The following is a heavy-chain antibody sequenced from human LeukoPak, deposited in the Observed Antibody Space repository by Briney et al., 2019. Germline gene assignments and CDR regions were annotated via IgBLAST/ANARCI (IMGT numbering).Heavy chain of an antibody. CDR2: ISTTMTTI. V-gene: IGHV3-48*01. CDR3: ARDFSYFRIHFDY. CDR1: GLTLSGYG. D-gene: IGHD3-9*01. J-gene: IGHJ4*02. Sequence: GRSLRLSCVASGLTLSGYGMNWVRQAPGKGLEWLSYISTTMTTIYYADSVKGRFTVSRDNAKNSLYLQMDSLRAEDTAVYYCARDFSYFRIHFDYWGQGTLVTVSS.